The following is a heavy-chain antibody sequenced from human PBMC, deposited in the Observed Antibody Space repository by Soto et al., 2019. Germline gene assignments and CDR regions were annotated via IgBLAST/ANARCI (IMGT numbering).Heavy chain of an antibody. CDR2: IYPGDSDT. V-gene: IGHV5-51*01. J-gene: IGHJ4*02. D-gene: IGHD2-21*02. Sequence: PGESLKISCKASGYRFTSYWIGWVRQMPGKGLEWMGIIYPGDSDTRYSPSFQGQVTFSADKSISTAYLQWSSLKASDTAMYYCARRLYCGGDCYSGFDYWGLGTLVTVSS. CDR1: GYRFTSYW. CDR3: ARRLYCGGDCYSGFDY.